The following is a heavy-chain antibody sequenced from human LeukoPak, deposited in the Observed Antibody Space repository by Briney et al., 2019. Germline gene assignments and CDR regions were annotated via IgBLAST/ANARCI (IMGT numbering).Heavy chain of an antibody. CDR3: ARKWSGFSAFDI. Sequence: GGSLRLSCAASGFTFSSYSMNWVRQAPGKGLEWVSSISSSSSYIYYADSVKGRFTISRDNAKNSLYLQMNSLRAEDTAVYYCARKWSGFSAFDIWGQGTMVTVSS. CDR1: GFTFSSYS. CDR2: ISSSSSYI. J-gene: IGHJ3*02. V-gene: IGHV3-21*01. D-gene: IGHD3-3*01.